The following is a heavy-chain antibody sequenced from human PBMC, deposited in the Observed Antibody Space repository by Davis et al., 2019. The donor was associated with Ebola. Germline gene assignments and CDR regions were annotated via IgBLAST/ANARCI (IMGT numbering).Heavy chain of an antibody. V-gene: IGHV3-48*02. D-gene: IGHD2-8*01. CDR3: VREVYSLTHWFDP. Sequence: PAGSLRLSCEGSGFTFSTYSMNWVRQAPGKGLEWVAYIGSSGTVIYYADAVKGRFTLSRDNVDNSVFLQMNGLRDEDTAVYYCVREVYSLTHWFDPWGQGTVVIVSS. CDR1: GFTFSTYS. J-gene: IGHJ5*02. CDR2: IGSSGTVI.